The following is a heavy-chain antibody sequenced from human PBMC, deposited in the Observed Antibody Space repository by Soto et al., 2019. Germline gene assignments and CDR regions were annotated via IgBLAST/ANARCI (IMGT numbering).Heavy chain of an antibody. J-gene: IGHJ6*02. CDR3: AGAFIGYYYYGMDV. CDR2: IKQDGSEK. CDR1: GFTFSSYW. Sequence: GGSLRLSCAASGFTFSSYWMSWVRQAPGKGLEWVANIKQDGSEKYYVDSVKGRFTISRDNAKNSLYLQMNSLRAEDTAVYYCAGAFIGYYYYGMDVWGQGTTVTVSS. D-gene: IGHD2-15*01. V-gene: IGHV3-7*04.